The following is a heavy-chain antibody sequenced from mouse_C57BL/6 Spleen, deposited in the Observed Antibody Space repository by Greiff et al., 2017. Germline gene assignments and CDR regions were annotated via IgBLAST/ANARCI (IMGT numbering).Heavy chain of an antibody. D-gene: IGHD1-1*01. J-gene: IGHJ1*03. V-gene: IGHV1-61*01. CDR1: GYTFTSYW. CDR2: IYPSDSET. Sequence: VQLQQPGAELVRPGSSVKLYCKASGYTFTSYWMDWVKQRPGQGLEWIGNIYPSDSETHYNQTFKDKATLTVDKSSSTAYVQNSSLSYEDSVVYYCARREYTTVVTHWYFDVWGTGTTVTVSS. CDR3: ARREYTTVVTHWYFDV.